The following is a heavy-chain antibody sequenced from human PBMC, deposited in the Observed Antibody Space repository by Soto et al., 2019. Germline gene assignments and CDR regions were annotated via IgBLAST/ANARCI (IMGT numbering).Heavy chain of an antibody. CDR3: VRGTKAWRGMDY. D-gene: IGHD2-8*01. Sequence: EVQLVESGGGLTQPGGSLRLSCAASGFIVRSYCMHWVRQAPGKGLVWVSRICNDGSGTRYADSVKGRFTMSRDAAKNTLSLEMNSLRDEATAVYYCVRGTKAWRGMDYWGQGTLLTVSS. CDR1: GFIVRSYC. CDR2: ICNDGSGT. V-gene: IGHV3-74*01. J-gene: IGHJ4*02.